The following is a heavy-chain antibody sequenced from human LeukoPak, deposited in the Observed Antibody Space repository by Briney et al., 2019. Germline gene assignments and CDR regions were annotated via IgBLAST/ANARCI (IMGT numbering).Heavy chain of an antibody. CDR2: IIPIFGTA. CDR1: GGTFSSYA. D-gene: IGHD2-2*01. CDR3: ARGGYCSSTSCSYDY. Sequence: ASVKVSCKASGGTFSSYAIGWVRQAPGQGLEWMGGIIPIFGTANYAQKFQGRVTITADESTSTAYMELSSLRSEDTAVYYCARGGYCSSTSCSYDYWGQGTLVTVSS. J-gene: IGHJ4*02. V-gene: IGHV1-69*13.